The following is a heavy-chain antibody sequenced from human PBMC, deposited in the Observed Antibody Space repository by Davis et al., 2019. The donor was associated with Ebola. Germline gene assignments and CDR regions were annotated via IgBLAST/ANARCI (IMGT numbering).Heavy chain of an antibody. V-gene: IGHV4-39*07. CDR3: ARGSTVTTDY. D-gene: IGHD4-17*01. CDR1: GGSISSSSYY. CDR2: IYYSGST. J-gene: IGHJ4*02. Sequence: MPSETLSLTCTVSGGSISSSSYYWGWIRQPPGKGLEWIGSIYYSGSTNYNPSLKSRVTISVDTSKNQFSLKLSSVTAADTAVYYCARGSTVTTDYWGQGTLVTVSS.